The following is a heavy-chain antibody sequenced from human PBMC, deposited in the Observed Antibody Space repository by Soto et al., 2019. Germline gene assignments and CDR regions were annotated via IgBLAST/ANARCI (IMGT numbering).Heavy chain of an antibody. CDR2: IWYDGSNK. J-gene: IGHJ6*03. D-gene: IGHD6-13*01. CDR3: ARDAAQYSSSWRATYYYYYYMDV. V-gene: IGHV3-33*01. CDR1: GFTFSSYG. Sequence: GGSLRLSCAASGFTFSSYGMHWVRQAPGKGLEWVAVIWYDGSNKYYADSVKGRFTISRDNSKNTLYLQMNSLRAEDTAVYYCARDAAQYSSSWRATYYYYYYMDVWGKGTTVTVSS.